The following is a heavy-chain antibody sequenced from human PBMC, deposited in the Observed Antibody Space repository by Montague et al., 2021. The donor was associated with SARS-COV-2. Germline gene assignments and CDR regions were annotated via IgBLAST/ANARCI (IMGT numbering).Heavy chain of an antibody. CDR3: AKPTSIFWFGKFTADAFDI. D-gene: IGHD3-10*01. CDR2: ISYDGSKI. J-gene: IGHJ3*02. V-gene: IGHV3-30*18. CDR1: GFTFNNYG. Sequence: SLRLSCAVSGFTFNNYGMHWVRQAPGQGLEWVAVISYDGSKIFYADSVEGRFTISRDTSKNTVYLQMNSLRAEDTAVYYCAKPTSIFWFGKFTADAFDIWGQGTMVTVSS.